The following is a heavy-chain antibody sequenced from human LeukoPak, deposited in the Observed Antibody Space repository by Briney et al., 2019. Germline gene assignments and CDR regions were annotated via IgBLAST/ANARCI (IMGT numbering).Heavy chain of an antibody. Sequence: QPGGSLRLSCAASGFTFSSYWMSWVRRAPGKGLEWVANIKQDGSEKYYVDSVEGRFTISRDNAKNSLYLQMNSLRAEDTAVYYCARDYGEPYFDYWGQGTLVTVSS. CDR1: GFTFSSYW. CDR3: ARDYGEPYFDY. D-gene: IGHD4-17*01. CDR2: IKQDGSEK. V-gene: IGHV3-7*01. J-gene: IGHJ4*02.